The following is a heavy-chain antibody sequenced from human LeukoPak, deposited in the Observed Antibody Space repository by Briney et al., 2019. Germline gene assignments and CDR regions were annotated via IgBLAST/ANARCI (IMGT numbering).Heavy chain of an antibody. Sequence: ASVKVSCKASGYTFTSYDINWVRQATGQGLEWMAWMNPNSGNTGYAQKFQGRVTMTRNTSISTAYMELSSLRSEDTAVYYCARDGLFQLPFYYYYYMDVWGKGTTVTVSS. CDR3: ARDGLFQLPFYYYYYMDV. J-gene: IGHJ6*03. CDR2: MNPNSGNT. D-gene: IGHD2-2*01. CDR1: GYTFTSYD. V-gene: IGHV1-8*01.